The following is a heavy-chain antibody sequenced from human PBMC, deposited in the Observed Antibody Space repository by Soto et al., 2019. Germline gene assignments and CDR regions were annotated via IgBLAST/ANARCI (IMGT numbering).Heavy chain of an antibody. CDR3: ARGGPPLMVYAHPSGYNWFDP. CDR1: GGSFSGYY. D-gene: IGHD2-8*01. Sequence: SETLSLTCAVYGGSFSGYYWSWIRQPPGKGLEWIGEINHSGSTNYNPSLKSRVTISVDTSKNQFSLKLSSVTAADTAVYYCARGGPPLMVYAHPSGYNWFDPWGQGTLVTVSS. J-gene: IGHJ5*02. CDR2: INHSGST. V-gene: IGHV4-34*01.